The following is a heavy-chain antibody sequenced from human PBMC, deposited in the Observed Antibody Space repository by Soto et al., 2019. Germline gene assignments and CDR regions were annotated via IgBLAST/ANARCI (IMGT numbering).Heavy chain of an antibody. CDR3: ARTWNDVFDL. D-gene: IGHD1-1*01. CDR1: GYGFTNYG. CDR2: INTYNGKT. Sequence: GPEVKKPGASLKVSCKASGYGFTNYGISWVRQAPGEGLEWMGWINTYNGKTTYAEALQGRVSLTTDTSTGTADMELTNVRSDDTALYYCARTWNDVFDLWGHGTRVVVSS. V-gene: IGHV1-18*01. J-gene: IGHJ5*02.